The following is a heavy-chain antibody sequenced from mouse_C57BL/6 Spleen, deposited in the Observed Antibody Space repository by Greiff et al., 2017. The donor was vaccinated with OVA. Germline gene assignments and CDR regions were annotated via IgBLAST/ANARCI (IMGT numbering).Heavy chain of an antibody. V-gene: IGHV1-15*01. CDR3: TRESVIDYDYAIDY. J-gene: IGHJ4*01. CDR2: IDPATGGT. CDR1: GYTFTNSE. Sequence: VQLQQSGAELVRPGASVTLSCKASGYTFTNSEMHWVKQTPVQGLEWIGGIDPATGGTNYNPKFKGKATLTADKSSSTAYMKLRSLTSEDSAVYYCTRESVIDYDYAIDYWGQGTTVTVSS. D-gene: IGHD2-4*01.